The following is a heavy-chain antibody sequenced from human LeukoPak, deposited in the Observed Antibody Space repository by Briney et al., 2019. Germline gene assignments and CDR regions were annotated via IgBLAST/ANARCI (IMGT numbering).Heavy chain of an antibody. CDR3: ARAKAGGASTFDY. D-gene: IGHD4-17*01. CDR2: INQDGSEI. J-gene: IGHJ4*02. Sequence: SGGSLRLSCAASAFPFSNYWMSWVRQAPGKGLEGVANINQDGSEIYYVDSVKGRFTISRDNAKNSLYLQINSLRAEDTAVYYCARAKAGGASTFDYWGQGTLVTVSS. CDR1: AFPFSNYW. V-gene: IGHV3-7*01.